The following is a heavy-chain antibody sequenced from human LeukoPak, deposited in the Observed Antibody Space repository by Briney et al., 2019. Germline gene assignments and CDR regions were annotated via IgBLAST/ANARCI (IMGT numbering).Heavy chain of an antibody. CDR1: GGSISSSSYS. Sequence: SSETLSLTCTVSGGSISSSSYSWGGIRQPPGKGLEWIGSIYYSGSTYYNPSLKSRVTISVDTSKNQFSLKLSSVTAADTAVYYCARGVGATLPVDYWGQGTLVTVSS. J-gene: IGHJ4*02. D-gene: IGHD1-26*01. CDR3: ARGVGATLPVDY. CDR2: IYYSGST. V-gene: IGHV4-39*07.